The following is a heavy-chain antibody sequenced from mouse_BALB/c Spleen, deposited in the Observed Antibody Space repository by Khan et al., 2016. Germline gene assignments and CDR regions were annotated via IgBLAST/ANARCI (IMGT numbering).Heavy chain of an antibody. V-gene: IGHV2-9*02. D-gene: IGHD3-2*02. CDR1: GFSLTSYG. CDR3: DREGGQLRLRTKFAY. CDR2: IWAGGST. J-gene: IGHJ3*01. Sequence: VQLKESGPGLVAPSQSLAITCTVSGFSLTSYGVHWVRQPPGKGLEWLGVIWAGGSTNYNSALMSRLSIGKDNSKSQIFIKKNRLRADDTAMCYCDREGGQLRLRTKFAYWGQGNLVPVSA.